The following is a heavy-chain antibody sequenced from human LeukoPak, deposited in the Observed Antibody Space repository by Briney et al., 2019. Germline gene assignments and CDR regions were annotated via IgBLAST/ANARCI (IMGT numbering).Heavy chain of an antibody. CDR1: GGTFSSYA. J-gene: IGHJ4*02. V-gene: IGHV1-69*06. CDR3: ARVEKDYDFWSGYSNVGLYFDY. D-gene: IGHD3-3*01. Sequence: ASVKVSCKASGGTFSSYAISWVRQAPGQGLEWMGGIIPIFGTANYAQKFQGRVTITADKSTSTAYMELSSLRSEDTAVYYCARVEKDYDFWSGYSNVGLYFDYWGQGTLVTVSS. CDR2: IIPIFGTA.